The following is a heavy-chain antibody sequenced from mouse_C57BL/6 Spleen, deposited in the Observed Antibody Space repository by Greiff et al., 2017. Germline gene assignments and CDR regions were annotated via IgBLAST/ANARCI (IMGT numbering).Heavy chain of an antibody. V-gene: IGHV1-69*01. CDR1: GYTFTSYW. CDR2: IDPSDSYT. D-gene: IGHD2-4*01. Sequence: VQLQQSGPELVMPGASVKLSCKASGYTFTSYWMHWVKQRPGQGLEWIGEIDPSDSYTNYNQKFKGKSTLTVDKSSSTAYMQLSSLTSEDSAVYYCARCPYYDYAMDYWGQGTSVTVSS. J-gene: IGHJ4*01. CDR3: ARCPYYDYAMDY.